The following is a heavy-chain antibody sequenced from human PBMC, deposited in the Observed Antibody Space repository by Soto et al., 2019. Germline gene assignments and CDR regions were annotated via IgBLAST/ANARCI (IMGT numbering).Heavy chain of an antibody. D-gene: IGHD2-2*02. J-gene: IGHJ6*02. CDR2: IGAARDP. CDR3: ARAYTGRLPRRADYYYAMDV. CDR1: VFTFSNFD. Sequence: RGSLVVACAPSVFTFSNFDMRWVRQVPGKGLEWVSAIGAARDPYYLGSVKGRFTISRENAKNSVYLQMNDLRAGDSAVYYCARAYTGRLPRRADYYYAMDVWGQGTTVTVSS. V-gene: IGHV3-13*05.